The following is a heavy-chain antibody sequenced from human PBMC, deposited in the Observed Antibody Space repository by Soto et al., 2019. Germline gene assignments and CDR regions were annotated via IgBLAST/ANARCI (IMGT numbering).Heavy chain of an antibody. Sequence: GGSLRLSCAASGFTFSSYAMHWVRQAPGKGLEWVAVISYDGSNKYYADSVKGRFTISRDNSKNTLYLQMNSLRAEDTAVYYCARVSFRGVIITFDYYYGMDVWGQGTTVTSP. J-gene: IGHJ6*02. V-gene: IGHV3-30-3*01. CDR1: GFTFSSYA. CDR2: ISYDGSNK. D-gene: IGHD3-10*01. CDR3: ARVSFRGVIITFDYYYGMDV.